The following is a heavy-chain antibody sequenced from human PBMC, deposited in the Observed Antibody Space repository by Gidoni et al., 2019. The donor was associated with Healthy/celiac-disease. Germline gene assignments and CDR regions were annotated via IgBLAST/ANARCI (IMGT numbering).Heavy chain of an antibody. CDR3: ARPSNSGSYGNWFDP. CDR1: GGPISSSSYY. CDR2: IYYSGSP. V-gene: IGHV4-39*01. D-gene: IGHD1-26*01. Sequence: QLQLQESGPGLVKPSETLSLTCTVSGGPISSSSYYWGWIRQPPWKGLEWSGSIYYSGSPYYNPSLKSRVTISVDTSKHQFSLKLSSVTAADTAVYYCARPSNSGSYGNWFDPWGQGTLVTVSS. J-gene: IGHJ5*02.